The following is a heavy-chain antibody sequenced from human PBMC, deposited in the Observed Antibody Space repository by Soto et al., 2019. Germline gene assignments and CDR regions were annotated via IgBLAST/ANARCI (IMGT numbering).Heavy chain of an antibody. V-gene: IGHV4-31*03. Sequence: QVQLQESGPGLVKPSQTLSLTCTVSGDSISSGGYYWSWIRQHPGKGLEWIGYIYYSGTTYYNPSLESRVSISADKSENQFSLKVKSVTVADTAVYYCASTYYTGDSGPYDYWGQGTLVTVSS. D-gene: IGHD1-26*01. CDR2: IYYSGTT. J-gene: IGHJ4*02. CDR1: GDSISSGGYY. CDR3: ASTYYTGDSGPYDY.